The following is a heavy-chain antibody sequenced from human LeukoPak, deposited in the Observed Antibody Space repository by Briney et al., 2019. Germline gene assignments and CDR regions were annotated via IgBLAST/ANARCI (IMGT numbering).Heavy chain of an antibody. D-gene: IGHD3-3*01. Sequence: SVKVSCKASGGTFSSYAISWVRQAPGQGLEWMGGIIPIFGTANYAQKFQGRVTITTDESTSTAYMELSSLRSEDTAVYYCARGRDEAVPGIFGVVKNWFDPWGQGTLVTVSS. CDR2: IIPIFGTA. J-gene: IGHJ5*02. V-gene: IGHV1-69*05. CDR3: ARGRDEAVPGIFGVVKNWFDP. CDR1: GGTFSSYA.